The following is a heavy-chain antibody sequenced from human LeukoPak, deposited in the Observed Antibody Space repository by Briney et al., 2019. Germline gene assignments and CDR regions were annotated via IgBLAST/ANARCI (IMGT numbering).Heavy chain of an antibody. D-gene: IGHD2-15*01. Sequence: PGGSLRLSCAASGSTFSSYAMSWVRQAPGKGLEWVSAISGSGGSTYYADSVKGRFTISRDNFKNTLYPQMNSLRAEDTAVYYCAKDVAATAWFDPWGQGTLVTVSS. CDR3: AKDVAATAWFDP. V-gene: IGHV3-23*01. CDR1: GSTFSSYA. J-gene: IGHJ5*02. CDR2: ISGSGGST.